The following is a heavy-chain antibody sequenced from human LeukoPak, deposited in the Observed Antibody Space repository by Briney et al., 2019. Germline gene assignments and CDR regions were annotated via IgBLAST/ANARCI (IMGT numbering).Heavy chain of an antibody. J-gene: IGHJ3*02. Sequence: PSETLSLTCTVSGGSISSYYWSWTRQPPGKGLEWIGYIYYSGSTNYNPSLKSRVTISVDTSKNQFSLKLRSVTAADTAVYYCARDRAVEMATIQEGFDIWGQGTMVTVSS. CDR3: ARDRAVEMATIQEGFDI. D-gene: IGHD5-24*01. V-gene: IGHV4-59*01. CDR1: GGSISSYY. CDR2: IYYSGST.